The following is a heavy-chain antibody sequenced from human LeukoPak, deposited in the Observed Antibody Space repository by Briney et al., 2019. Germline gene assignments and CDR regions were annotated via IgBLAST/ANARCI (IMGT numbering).Heavy chain of an antibody. CDR3: AKDRGGTYYNYYYGMDV. CDR2: ISGSGEST. D-gene: IGHD1-26*01. J-gene: IGHJ6*02. Sequence: GGSLRLSCAASGFTFSSFAMSWVRQAPGKGLEWVSSISGSGESTYYADYVKGRFAISRDNSKNSLYLQMNSLRTEDTAVYYCAKDRGGTYYNYYYGMDVWGQGTTVTVSS. CDR1: GFTFSSFA. V-gene: IGHV3-23*01.